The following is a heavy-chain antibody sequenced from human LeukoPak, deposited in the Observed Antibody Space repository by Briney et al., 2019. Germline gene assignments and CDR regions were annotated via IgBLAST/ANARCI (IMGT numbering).Heavy chain of an antibody. Sequence: SETLSLTCTVSGGSISSSSYYWGWIRQPPGKGLEWIGSIYYSGSTYYNPSLKSRVTISVDTSKNQFSLKLSSVTAADTAVYYCARRRAGRTGLNWFDPWGQGTLVTVSS. D-gene: IGHD1-1*01. CDR3: ARRRAGRTGLNWFDP. J-gene: IGHJ5*02. CDR1: GGSISSSSYY. CDR2: IYYSGST. V-gene: IGHV4-39*01.